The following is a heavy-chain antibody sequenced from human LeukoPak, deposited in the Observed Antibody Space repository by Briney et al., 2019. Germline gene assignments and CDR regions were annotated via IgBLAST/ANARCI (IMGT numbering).Heavy chain of an antibody. D-gene: IGHD6-6*01. CDR2: IYYSGST. J-gene: IGHJ4*02. CDR3: ARSDSSSSEYSYGWYYFDY. V-gene: IGHV4-31*03. Sequence: SQTLSLTCTVPGGSISSGGYYWSWIRQHPGKGLEWIGYIYYSGSTYYNPSLKSRVTISVDTSKNQFSLKLSSVTAADTAVYYCARSDSSSSEYSYGWYYFDYWGQGTLVTVSS. CDR1: GGSISSGGYY.